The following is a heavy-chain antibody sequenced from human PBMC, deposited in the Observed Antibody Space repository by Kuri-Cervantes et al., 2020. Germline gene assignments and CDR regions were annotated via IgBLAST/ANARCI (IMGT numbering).Heavy chain of an antibody. CDR1: GGSISSGGYS. CDR3: ARVGGVAAMAFDI. CDR2: IYHSGST. Sequence: LRLSCAVSGGSISSGGYSWSWIRRPPGKGLEWIGYIYHSGSTYYNPSLKSRVTISVDRSKNQFPLKLSSVTAADTAVYYCARVGGVAAMAFDIWGQGTMVTVSS. V-gene: IGHV4-30-2*01. J-gene: IGHJ3*02. D-gene: IGHD2-15*01.